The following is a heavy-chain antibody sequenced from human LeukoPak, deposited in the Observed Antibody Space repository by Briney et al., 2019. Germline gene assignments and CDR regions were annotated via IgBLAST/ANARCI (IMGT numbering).Heavy chain of an antibody. CDR2: INPNSGGT. CDR1: GYTFTGYY. CDR3: ARDGEAAATPLPPRVLDY. D-gene: IGHD6-13*01. Sequence: ASVKVSCKASGYTFTGYYMHWVRQAPGQGLEWMGWINPNSGGTNYAQKFQGRVTMTRDTSISTAYMELSRLRSDDTAVYYCARDGEAAATPLPPRVLDYWGQGTLVTVSS. J-gene: IGHJ4*02. V-gene: IGHV1-2*02.